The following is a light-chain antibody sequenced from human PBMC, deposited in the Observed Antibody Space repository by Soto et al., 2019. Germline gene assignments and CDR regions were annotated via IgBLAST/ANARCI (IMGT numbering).Light chain of an antibody. V-gene: IGKV1-27*01. CDR2: TAS. CDR1: RGISDY. J-gene: IGKJ2*01. CDR3: QQYDSFPYT. Sequence: DVQMTQSPSSLSASVGDRVTITCRASRGISDYLAWYQQKPGTPPRLLIYTASTLQSGVPSRFSASGSGTEFTFTITSLQPEDFATFYCQQYDSFPYTFGQGTKLEIK.